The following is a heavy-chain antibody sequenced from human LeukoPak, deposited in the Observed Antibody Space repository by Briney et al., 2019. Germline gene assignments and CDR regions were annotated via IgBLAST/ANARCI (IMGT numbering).Heavy chain of an antibody. CDR1: GFTFSSYA. CDR3: AKSLEMSTIGWFDP. J-gene: IGHJ5*02. CDR2: ISGSGGST. D-gene: IGHD5-24*01. Sequence: GGSLRLSCAAYGFTFSSYAMSWVRQTPGKGLEWVSAISGSGGSTYYANSVKGRFTIFRDNSRDTLYLQMNSLRADDSALYYCAKSLEMSTIGWFDPWGQGTLVTVSS. V-gene: IGHV3-23*01.